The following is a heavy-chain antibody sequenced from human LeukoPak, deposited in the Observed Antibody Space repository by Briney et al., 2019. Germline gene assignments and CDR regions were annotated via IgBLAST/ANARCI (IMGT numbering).Heavy chain of an antibody. CDR3: AKRWARGGYDSYYYYGMDV. V-gene: IGHV3-49*04. CDR1: GFTFGDHA. J-gene: IGHJ6*04. D-gene: IGHD5-12*01. CDR2: IRSKTYGGTT. Sequence: GGSLRLSCTASGFTFGDHAMSWVRQAPGKGLEWVGFIRSKTYGGTTEYAASVKGRFTISRDDSKSIAYLQMNSLRAEDTAVYYCAKRWARGGYDSYYYYGMDVWGKGTTVTVSS.